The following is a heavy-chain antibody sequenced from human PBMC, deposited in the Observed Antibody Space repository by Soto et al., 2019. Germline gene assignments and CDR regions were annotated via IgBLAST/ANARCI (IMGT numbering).Heavy chain of an antibody. CDR2: ISSHFSI. D-gene: IGHD2-2*01. V-gene: IGHV3-21*01. Sequence: EVQLVESGGGLVKPGGSLRLSCAASGFSFGSYTMNWVRQAPGKGLEWVSSISSHFSIYYADSVKGRFTISRDNAENSLYLQMNSLRAEDTAVYYCARDSRFWEVWGQGTTVTVSS. J-gene: IGHJ6*02. CDR3: ARDSRFWEV. CDR1: GFSFGSYT.